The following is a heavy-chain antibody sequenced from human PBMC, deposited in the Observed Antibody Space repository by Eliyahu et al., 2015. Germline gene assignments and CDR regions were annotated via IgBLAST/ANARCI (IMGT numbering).Heavy chain of an antibody. J-gene: IGHJ4*02. CDR1: XGSFRGYY. CDR2: INHXGST. CDR3: ARGTPNSSSSPYFDY. Sequence: QVQLQQWGAGLLKPSETLSLTXXVYXGSFRGYYWXWIRQPPGKGLEWIGEINHXGSTNYNPSLKSRVTISVDTSKNQFSLKLSSVTAADTAVYYCARGTPNSSSSPYFDYWGQGTLVTVSS. V-gene: IGHV4-34*01. D-gene: IGHD6-6*01.